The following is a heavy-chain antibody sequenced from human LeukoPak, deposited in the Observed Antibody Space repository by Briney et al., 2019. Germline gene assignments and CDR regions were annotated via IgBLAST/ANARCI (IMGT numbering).Heavy chain of an antibody. CDR2: ISYDGSNK. Sequence: GGSLRLSCAASGFTFSSYGMHWVRQAPGKGLEWVAVISYDGSNKYYADSVKGRFTISRDNSKNTLYLQMNSLRAEDTAVYYCAKVFHPPGGDYQYYFDYWGQGTLVTVSS. CDR3: AKVFHPPGGDYQYYFDY. D-gene: IGHD4-17*01. J-gene: IGHJ4*02. V-gene: IGHV3-30*18. CDR1: GFTFSSYG.